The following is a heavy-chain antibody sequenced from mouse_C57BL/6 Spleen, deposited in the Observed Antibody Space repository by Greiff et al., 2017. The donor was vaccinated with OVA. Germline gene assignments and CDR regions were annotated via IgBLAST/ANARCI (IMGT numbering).Heavy chain of an antibody. CDR3: TTGEFITPVVSPP. Sequence: VQLKQSGAELVRPGASVKLSCTASGFNIKDDYMHWVKQRPEQGLEWIGWIDPENGDTEYASKFQGKATITGDTSSTTAYLQLRSLTSEDTAVYYCTTGEFITPVVSPPWGQGTTLTVSS. CDR2: IDPENGDT. V-gene: IGHV14-4*01. J-gene: IGHJ2*01. CDR1: GFNIKDDY. D-gene: IGHD1-1*01.